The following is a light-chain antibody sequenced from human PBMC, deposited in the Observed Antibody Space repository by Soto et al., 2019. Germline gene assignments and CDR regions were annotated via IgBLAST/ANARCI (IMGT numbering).Light chain of an antibody. CDR1: QSVNSKY. J-gene: IGKJ5*01. Sequence: EVGLTQSPGTLSFSPGQRATLSCRASQSVNSKYLAWYQQNPDQAPRLLIYGASSRATGIPDRFSGSGSGTDFTLTIPRLEPEDSAVYYCQQYGSSLRTFGQGARLEIK. V-gene: IGKV3-20*01. CDR2: GAS. CDR3: QQYGSSLRT.